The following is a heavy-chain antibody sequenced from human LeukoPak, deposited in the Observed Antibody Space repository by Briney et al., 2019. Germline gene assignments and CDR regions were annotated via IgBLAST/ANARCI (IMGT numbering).Heavy chain of an antibody. D-gene: IGHD3-22*01. Sequence: GRSLRLSCAASGFTFSSYGMHWVRQAPGKGLEWVAFIRYDGSNKYYADSVKGRFTISRDNSKNTLYLQMNSLRAEDTAVYYCAKALRWYYDSSGIDYWGQGTLVTVSS. CDR1: GFTFSSYG. V-gene: IGHV3-30*02. CDR2: IRYDGSNK. CDR3: AKALRWYYDSSGIDY. J-gene: IGHJ4*02.